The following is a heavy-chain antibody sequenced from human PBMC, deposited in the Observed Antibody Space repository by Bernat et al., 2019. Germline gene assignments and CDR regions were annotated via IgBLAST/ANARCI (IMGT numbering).Heavy chain of an antibody. V-gene: IGHV4-4*07. Sequence: QVQLQESGPGLVKPSETLSLTCTVSGVSISSYYWTWIRQPAGKGLEWIGRIYSSGNTNYNPSLKSRLTMSVDTSKNQFSLKLRSVTAADTAVYYCAGERRELRGDAFDIWGQGTMVTVSS. J-gene: IGHJ3*02. D-gene: IGHD1-7*01. CDR3: AGERRELRGDAFDI. CDR1: GVSISSYY. CDR2: IYSSGNT.